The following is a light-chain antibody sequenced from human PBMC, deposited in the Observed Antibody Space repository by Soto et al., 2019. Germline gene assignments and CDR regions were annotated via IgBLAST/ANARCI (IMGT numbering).Light chain of an antibody. V-gene: IGLV2-8*01. J-gene: IGLJ2*01. CDR2: EVS. CDR3: SSYAGRNSVG. Sequence: QSVLTQPPSASGSPGQSVTISCTGTSSDVGGYNFVSWYQQHPGKAPKLIIYEVSKRPSGVPDRFSGSKSGNTASLTVSGLQAEDEADYSVSSYAGRNSVGFGGGTQLTV. CDR1: SSDVGGYNF.